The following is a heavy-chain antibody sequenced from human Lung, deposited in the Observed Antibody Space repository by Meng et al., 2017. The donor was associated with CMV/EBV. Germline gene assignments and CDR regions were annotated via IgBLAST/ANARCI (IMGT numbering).Heavy chain of an antibody. V-gene: IGHV3-30-3*01. CDR2: ISYDGSNK. Sequence: SXKISXAASGFTFSSYAMHWVRQAPGKGLEWVAVISYDGSNKYYADSVKGRFTISRDNSKNTLYLQMISLRAEDTAVYYCARVELRFLEWSGFEDWGQGTXVNVYS. CDR3: ARVELRFLEWSGFED. J-gene: IGHJ4*02. D-gene: IGHD3-3*01. CDR1: GFTFSSYA.